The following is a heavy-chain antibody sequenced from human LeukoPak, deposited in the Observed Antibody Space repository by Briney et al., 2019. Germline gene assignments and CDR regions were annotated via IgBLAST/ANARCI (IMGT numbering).Heavy chain of an antibody. CDR2: IYSTGST. CDR3: AREGVGAAGTIGLGY. D-gene: IGHD6-13*01. V-gene: IGHV4-61*02. Sequence: PSETLSLTCTVSGGSISSGGHYWSWIRQPAGKVLEYLGRIYSTGSTNYNPSLRSRVTSSVDTSKNHFSLKLSSVTAADTAVYYCAREGVGAAGTIGLGYWGQGTLVTVSS. J-gene: IGHJ4*02. CDR1: GGSISSGGHY.